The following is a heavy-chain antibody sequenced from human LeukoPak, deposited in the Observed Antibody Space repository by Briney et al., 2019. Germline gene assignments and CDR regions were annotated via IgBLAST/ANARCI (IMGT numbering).Heavy chain of an antibody. CDR2: IYYSGST. Sequence: PSETLSLTCTVSGDSISGFYWSWIRQPPGKGLEWIGYIYYSGSTYYNPSLKSRITISVDTSKNQFSLKLSSMTAADTAVYYCATRGVIYYFDYWGQGTLVTVSS. CDR1: GDSISGFY. CDR3: ATRGVIYYFDY. D-gene: IGHD3-3*01. J-gene: IGHJ4*02. V-gene: IGHV4-59*06.